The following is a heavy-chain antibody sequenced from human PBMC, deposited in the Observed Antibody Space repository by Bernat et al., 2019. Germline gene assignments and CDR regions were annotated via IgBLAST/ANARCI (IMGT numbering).Heavy chain of an antibody. Sequence: QVQLVQSGAEVKKPGASVKVSCKASGYTFTGYYMHWVRQAPGQGLEWMGWINPNSGGTNYAQKFQGWVTMTRDTSISTAYMELSRLRSDDTAVYYCARDRVTIFGVAIYYYYGMDVWGQGTTVTVSS. J-gene: IGHJ6*02. CDR2: INPNSGGT. V-gene: IGHV1-2*04. D-gene: IGHD3-3*01. CDR1: GYTFTGYY. CDR3: ARDRVTIFGVAIYYYYGMDV.